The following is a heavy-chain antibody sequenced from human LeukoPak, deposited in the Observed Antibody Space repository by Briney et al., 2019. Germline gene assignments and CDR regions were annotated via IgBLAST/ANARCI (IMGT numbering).Heavy chain of an antibody. V-gene: IGHV3-23*01. D-gene: IGHD2-21*02. CDR1: GFTFSSYA. J-gene: IGHJ4*02. Sequence: GGSLRLSCAASGFTFSSYAMSWVRQAPGKGLEWVSAMSGSGGSTYYADSVKGRFTISRDSSKNTLYLQMNSLRAEDTAVYYCAKDMDGGDRKSYFDFWGQGTLVTVSS. CDR2: MSGSGGST. CDR3: AKDMDGGDRKSYFDF.